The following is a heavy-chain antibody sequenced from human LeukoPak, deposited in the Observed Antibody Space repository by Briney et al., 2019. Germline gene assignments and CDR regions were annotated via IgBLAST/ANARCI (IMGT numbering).Heavy chain of an antibody. CDR3: ARDSGKTYYYDSSGYPPGVYFDY. Sequence: SVKVSCKASGGTFSNYAISGVRQAPGQGLEWMGGIIPIFGTANYAQKFQGRVTITTDESTSTACMELSSLRSEDTAVYYCARDSGKTYYYDSSGYPPGVYFDYWGQGTLVTVSS. J-gene: IGHJ4*02. V-gene: IGHV1-69*05. D-gene: IGHD3-22*01. CDR1: GGTFSNYA. CDR2: IIPIFGTA.